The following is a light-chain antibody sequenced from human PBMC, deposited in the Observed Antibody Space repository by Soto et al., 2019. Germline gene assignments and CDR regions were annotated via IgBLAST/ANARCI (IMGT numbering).Light chain of an antibody. CDR1: QIILYSSQNKNY. CDR3: QQYHTTPFT. V-gene: IGKV4-1*01. J-gene: IGKJ3*01. Sequence: DIVITQSPYSPAVSLFESATINCKSIQIILYSSQNKNYLAWYQQKPGQPPKLLIYWASTRESGVPDRFSGSGSGTDFTPTINGLQAEDVAVYFCQQYHTTPFTFGPGTKVDIK. CDR2: WAS.